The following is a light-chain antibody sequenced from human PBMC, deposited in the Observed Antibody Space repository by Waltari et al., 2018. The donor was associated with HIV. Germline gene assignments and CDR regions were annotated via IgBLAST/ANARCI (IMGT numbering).Light chain of an antibody. CDR1: DSNIGKNY. Sequence: QSALTQPPSVSAAPGQQITISCYGHDSNIGKNYVSWSHHLPVTAPNLLIDATTQRPSSLSARFSGSKSATSATLGITGLQTGDEGDYFCATWDSTLGLEVFGGGTRLTVL. CDR2: ATT. J-gene: IGLJ2*01. CDR3: ATWDSTLGLEV. V-gene: IGLV1-51*02.